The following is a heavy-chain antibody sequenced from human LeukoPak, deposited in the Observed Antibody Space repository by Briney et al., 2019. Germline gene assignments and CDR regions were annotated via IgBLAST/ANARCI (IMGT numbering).Heavy chain of an antibody. CDR2: MSPSGTT. CDR1: GDSVSSGNYY. CDR3: ARGQDDRSGTFDY. J-gene: IGHJ4*02. D-gene: IGHD3-22*01. Sequence: KASETLSLTCTVSGDSVSSGNYYLSWIRQPPGKGLDWITYMSPSGTTKYNPSLKSRVTTSVDTSRTQFSLRLCSVTAADTAVYYCARGQDDRSGTFDYWGQGILVTVSS. V-gene: IGHV4-61*01.